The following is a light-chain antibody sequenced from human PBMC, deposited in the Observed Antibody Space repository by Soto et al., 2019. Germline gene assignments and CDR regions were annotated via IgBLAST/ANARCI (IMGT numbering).Light chain of an antibody. V-gene: IGKV2-30*02. CDR3: MQGTHSLT. J-gene: IGKJ4*01. CDR1: LSLVHSDGNTY. Sequence: DVVMTQSPLSLPVTLGQPASISCRSSLSLVHSDGNTYLSWFHQRPGQSPRRLIYKVSNRDSGVPDRFSGSGSDTDFTLKISRVEAEDVGGDYCMQGTHSLTFGGGTKLEIK. CDR2: KVS.